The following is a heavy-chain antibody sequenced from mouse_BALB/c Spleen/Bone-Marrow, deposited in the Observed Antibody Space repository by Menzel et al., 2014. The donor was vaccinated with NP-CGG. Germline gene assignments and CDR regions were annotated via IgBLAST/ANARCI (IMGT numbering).Heavy chain of an antibody. J-gene: IGHJ2*01. CDR3: ARGGNWEDFDY. V-gene: IGHV5-17*02. CDR2: ISSGSSTI. D-gene: IGHD4-1*01. CDR1: GFTFSSFG. Sequence: EVKLVESGGGFVQPGGSRKLSCAASGFTFSSFGMHWVRQAPERGLEWVAYISSGSSTIFYADTVKGRFTISRDNPKNTLFLQMTSLRSEDTAMYYCARGGNWEDFDYWGQGTTLTVSS.